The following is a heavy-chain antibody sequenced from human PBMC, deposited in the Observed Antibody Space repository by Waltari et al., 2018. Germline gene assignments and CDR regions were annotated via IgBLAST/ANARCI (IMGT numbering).Heavy chain of an antibody. CDR1: GGSRSSYS. J-gene: IGHJ4*02. Sequence: QVQLQESGPGLVKPSETRSPTCTVSGGSRSSYSWSLTRQPAGKGLEWIGRIYTSGSTNYNPSLKSRVTMSVDTSKNQFSLKLSSVTAADTAVYYCARDGRFWSGYYDYWGQGTLVTVSS. D-gene: IGHD3-3*01. CDR2: IYTSGST. CDR3: ARDGRFWSGYYDY. V-gene: IGHV4-4*07.